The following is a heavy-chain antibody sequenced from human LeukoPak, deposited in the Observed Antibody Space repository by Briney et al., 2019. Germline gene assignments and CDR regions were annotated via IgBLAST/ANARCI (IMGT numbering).Heavy chain of an antibody. CDR2: IYYDGSNQ. J-gene: IGHJ4*02. CDR1: GFTFRNFG. V-gene: IGHV3-33*01. D-gene: IGHD3-10*01. CDR3: ARDRGLSYFDY. Sequence: GGSLRLSCATSGFTFRNFGMHWVRQAPGKGLEWVAIIYYDGSNQYYGDSVEGRFTVSRDNSKNTVYLQMNSLRAEDTAVNYCARDRGLSYFDYWGQGTLVTVSS.